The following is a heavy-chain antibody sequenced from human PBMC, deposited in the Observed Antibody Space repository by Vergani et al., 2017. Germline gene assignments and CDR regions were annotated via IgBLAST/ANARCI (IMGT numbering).Heavy chain of an antibody. CDR3: ATKSCGTPGCQIEYFRE. CDR1: GFTSSYYG. V-gene: IGHV3-30*03. Sequence: QVHLVESAGGVVQPGRSLRLSCVVSGFTSSYYGMHWVRQAPGKGLEWVAVISYDGTEKYYADSVKGRFTISRDNSKSTLYLQMNSLRTEDTAVYYCATKSCGTPGCQIEYFREWGQGTLVTVSS. CDR2: ISYDGTEK. D-gene: IGHD1-1*01. J-gene: IGHJ1*01.